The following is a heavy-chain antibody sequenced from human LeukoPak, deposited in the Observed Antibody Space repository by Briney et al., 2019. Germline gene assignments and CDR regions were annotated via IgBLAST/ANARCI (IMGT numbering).Heavy chain of an antibody. Sequence: PSETLSLTCTVSGGSISSDYWSWSRQPPGKGLEWIGYIYYSGSTNYNPSLKSRVTISVDTSKNQFSLKLSSVTAADTAVYYCARVRYYEAFDIWGQGTMVTVSS. V-gene: IGHV4-59*01. D-gene: IGHD2-8*01. J-gene: IGHJ3*02. CDR3: ARVRYYEAFDI. CDR2: IYYSGST. CDR1: GGSISSDY.